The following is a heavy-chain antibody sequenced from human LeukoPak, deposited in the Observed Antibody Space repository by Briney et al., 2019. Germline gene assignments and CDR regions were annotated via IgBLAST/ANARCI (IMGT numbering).Heavy chain of an antibody. CDR2: IYYSGTT. CDR1: GGSISSSPYY. CDR3: APGGYIGYGHAFDI. V-gene: IGHV4-39*07. D-gene: IGHD5-12*01. J-gene: IGHJ3*02. Sequence: SETLSLTCTVSGGSISSSPYYWGWIRQPPGKGLEWIGSIYYSGTTHYNPSLKSRVTISVDTSKNHLSLILSSVTAADTAVYYCAPGGYIGYGHAFDIWGQGTMVTVSS.